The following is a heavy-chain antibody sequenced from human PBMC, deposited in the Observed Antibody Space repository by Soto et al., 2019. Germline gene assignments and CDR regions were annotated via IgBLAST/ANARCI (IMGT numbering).Heavy chain of an antibody. CDR2: IYSGGST. CDR3: ARALRGYYYYMDV. V-gene: IGHV3-53*04. J-gene: IGHJ6*03. Sequence: GSLRLSCAASGFTVSSNYMSWVRQAPGKGLEWVSVIYSGGSTYYADSVKGRFTISRHNSKNTLYLQMNSLRAEDTAVYYCARALRGYYYYMDVWGQGTMVTVSS. CDR1: GFTVSSNY.